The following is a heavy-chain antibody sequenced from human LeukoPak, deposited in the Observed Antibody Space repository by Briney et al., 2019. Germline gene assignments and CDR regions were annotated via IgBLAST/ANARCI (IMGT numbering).Heavy chain of an antibody. D-gene: IGHD6-13*01. J-gene: IGHJ4*02. V-gene: IGHV3-49*04. CDR2: IRSKAYGGTT. CDR3: TRGIAAVQADY. Sequence: PGGSLRLSCTTSGFNFRAYWMGWVRQAPGKGLEWVGFIRSKAYGGTTEYAASVKGRFTISRDDSKSIAYLQMNSLKTEDTAVYYCTRGIAAVQADYWGQGTLVTVSS. CDR1: GFNFRAYW.